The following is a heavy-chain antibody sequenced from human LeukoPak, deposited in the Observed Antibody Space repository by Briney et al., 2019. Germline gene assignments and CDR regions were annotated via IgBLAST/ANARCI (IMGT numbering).Heavy chain of an antibody. Sequence: ASVKVSCKASGYTFTGYYIHWVRQAPGQGLEWMGYINPNSGGTNYAQKFQGRVTMTRDTSISTAYMELSRLRSDDTAVYYCARDVGTQYYYDSSGYRFDYWGQGTLVTVSS. J-gene: IGHJ4*02. CDR1: GYTFTGYY. D-gene: IGHD3-22*01. CDR3: ARDVGTQYYYDSSGYRFDY. CDR2: INPNSGGT. V-gene: IGHV1-2*02.